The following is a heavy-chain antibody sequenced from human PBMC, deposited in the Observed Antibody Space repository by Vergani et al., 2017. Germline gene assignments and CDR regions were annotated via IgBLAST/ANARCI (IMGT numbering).Heavy chain of an antibody. J-gene: IGHJ3*02. CDR3: ARIASPPGIAAAGTRGAFDI. CDR2: FDPSDDET. D-gene: IGHD6-13*01. V-gene: IGHV1-24*01. Sequence: QVQPVQSGAEVQKPGASVKVSCKVSGYTLTEVSIYWVRQAPGKGLEWLGGFDPSDDETVYAQKFQGRLSLTEDTSTDTAYMELNSLRSGDTAVYYCARIASPPGIAAAGTRGAFDIWGQGTMVTVSS. CDR1: GYTLTEVS.